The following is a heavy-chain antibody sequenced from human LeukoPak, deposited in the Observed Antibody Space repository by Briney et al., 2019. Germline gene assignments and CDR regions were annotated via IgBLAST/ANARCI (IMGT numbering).Heavy chain of an antibody. V-gene: IGHV3-64*01. CDR3: AREDGYNYGYSYWFDP. CDR2: ITSSGGKT. Sequence: GGSLRLSCAASGFTFSSYAMHWVRQAPGKGLEYVSAITSSGGKTYYGNSVKGRFTVSRDNSKNTLYLQMGSLRAEDMAVYYCAREDGYNYGYSYWFDPWGQGTLVTVSS. D-gene: IGHD5-18*01. CDR1: GFTFSSYA. J-gene: IGHJ5*02.